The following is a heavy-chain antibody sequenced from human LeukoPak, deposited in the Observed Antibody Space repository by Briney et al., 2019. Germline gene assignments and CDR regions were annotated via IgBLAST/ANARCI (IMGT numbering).Heavy chain of an antibody. CDR1: GFTFSSYA. CDR3: ARDGGPYSSLLDY. CDR2: ISYDGSNK. V-gene: IGHV3-30*04. Sequence: GGSLRLSCAASGFTFSSYAMHWVRQAPGKGLEWVAVISYDGSNKYYADSVKGRFTISRDNSKNTLYLQMNSLRLEDTAVYYCARDGGPYSSLLDYWGQGTLVTVSS. D-gene: IGHD6-13*01. J-gene: IGHJ4*02.